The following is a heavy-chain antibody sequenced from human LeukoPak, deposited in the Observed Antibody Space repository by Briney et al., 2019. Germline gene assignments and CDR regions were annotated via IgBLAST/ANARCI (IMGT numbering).Heavy chain of an antibody. CDR1: GFTFNNYW. V-gene: IGHV3-7*01. CDR2: IKQDGSEK. J-gene: IGHJ6*02. CDR3: ARGYFSSSGRGMDV. Sequence: GVSLRLSCEASGFTFNNYWMSWVRQAPRKGLEWVANIKQDGSEKSYVDSVKGRFTISRDNAKNSLFLQMDSLRAEDTAVYYCARGYFSSSGRGMDVWGQGATVTVSS. D-gene: IGHD6-13*01.